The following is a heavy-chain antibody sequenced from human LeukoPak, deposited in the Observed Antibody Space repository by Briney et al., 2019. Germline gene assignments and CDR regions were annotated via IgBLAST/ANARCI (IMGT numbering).Heavy chain of an antibody. CDR1: GGSISSYY. CDR3: ARDSSVYYYAARFIDY. D-gene: IGHD3-22*01. Sequence: SETLSLTCTVSGGSISSYYWSWIRQPPGKGLEWIGYIYYSGSTNYNPSLKSRVTISVDTSKNQFSLKLSSVTAADTAVYYCARDSSVYYYAARFIDYWGQGTLVTVSS. CDR2: IYYSGST. V-gene: IGHV4-59*01. J-gene: IGHJ4*02.